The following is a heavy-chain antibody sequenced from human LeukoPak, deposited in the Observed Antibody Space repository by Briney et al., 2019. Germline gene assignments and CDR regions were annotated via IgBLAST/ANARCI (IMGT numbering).Heavy chain of an antibody. CDR2: IIPIFGTT. V-gene: IGHV1-69*05. J-gene: IGHJ3*02. CDR3: ARALMVYASYLDAFDI. D-gene: IGHD2-8*01. CDR1: GGTFSSYA. Sequence: GASVKVSCKASGGTFSSYAISWVRQAPGQGLEWVGRIIPIFGTTNYAQKFQGRVTITTDESTSTAYMELSSLRSEDTAVYYCARALMVYASYLDAFDIWGQGTMVTVSS.